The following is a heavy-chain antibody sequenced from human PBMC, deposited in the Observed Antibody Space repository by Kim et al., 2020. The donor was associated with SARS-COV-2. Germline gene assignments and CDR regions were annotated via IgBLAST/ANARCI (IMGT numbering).Heavy chain of an antibody. J-gene: IGHJ4*02. Sequence: SETLSLTCTVSGGSISSSSYYWGWIRQPPGKGLEWIGSIYYSGSTYYNPSLKSRVTISVDTSKNQFSLKLSSVTAADTAVYYCARQAAGTYYYDSSGYGHFYYWGQGTLVTVSS. V-gene: IGHV4-39*01. CDR2: IYYSGST. CDR1: GGSISSSSYY. D-gene: IGHD3-22*01. CDR3: ARQAAGTYYYDSSGYGHFYY.